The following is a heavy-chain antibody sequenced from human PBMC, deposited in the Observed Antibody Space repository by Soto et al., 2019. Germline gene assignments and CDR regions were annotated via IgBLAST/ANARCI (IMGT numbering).Heavy chain of an antibody. CDR1: GDSISDSNYY. J-gene: IGHJ5*02. V-gene: IGHV4-39*01. CDR3: ARSNSGYYKWFDP. Sequence: HLQLQESGPGLVKPSETLSRTCTVSGDSISDSNYYWGWIRQPPGKGLEWIANINYGGISYYNPSLRSRVAISVDTSKNQFSLKLNSVTAAYTAIYYCARSNSGYYKWFDPWGQGTLVTVSS. D-gene: IGHD3-22*01. CDR2: INYGGIS.